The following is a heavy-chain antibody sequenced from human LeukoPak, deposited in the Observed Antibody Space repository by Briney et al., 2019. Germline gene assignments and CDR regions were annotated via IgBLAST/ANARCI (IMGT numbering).Heavy chain of an antibody. Sequence: PSETLSLTCTVSGGSISPYYWSWLRQSPGKGLEWIGYISYSGSTKNNPSLKSRVTISVDTSKNQFSLKLTSVTAADTAVYYCAKESAESFPDAFDIWGPGTLITVSS. D-gene: IGHD3-10*01. CDR2: ISYSGST. CDR3: AKESAESFPDAFDI. CDR1: GGSISPYY. V-gene: IGHV4-59*01. J-gene: IGHJ3*02.